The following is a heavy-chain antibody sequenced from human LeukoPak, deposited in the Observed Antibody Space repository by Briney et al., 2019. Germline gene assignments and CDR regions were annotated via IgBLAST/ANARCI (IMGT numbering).Heavy chain of an antibody. CDR1: GGSLSSYH. Sequence: ETLSLTCTVSGGSLSSYHGRWIRQPPGKGPGGVGYIDYSGSTSYNPSLKSRVTISVDMSKNQFSLKLSSVTAADTAVYYCARYYYDSSGYSFDYWGQGTLVTVSS. CDR2: IDYSGST. D-gene: IGHD3-22*01. J-gene: IGHJ4*02. CDR3: ARYYYDSSGYSFDY. V-gene: IGHV4-59*01.